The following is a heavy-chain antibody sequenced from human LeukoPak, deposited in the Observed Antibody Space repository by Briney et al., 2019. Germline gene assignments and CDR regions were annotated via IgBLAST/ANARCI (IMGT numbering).Heavy chain of an antibody. Sequence: KTSETLSLTCAVYGGSFSGNYWSWIRQPPGKGLEWIGEINHSGSTNYNPSLKSRVTTSVDTSKNQFSLKLSSVTAADTAVYYCARLDYYGSGSSDYWGQGTLVTVSS. D-gene: IGHD3-10*01. CDR3: ARLDYYGSGSSDY. CDR1: GGSFSGNY. CDR2: INHSGST. J-gene: IGHJ4*02. V-gene: IGHV4-34*01.